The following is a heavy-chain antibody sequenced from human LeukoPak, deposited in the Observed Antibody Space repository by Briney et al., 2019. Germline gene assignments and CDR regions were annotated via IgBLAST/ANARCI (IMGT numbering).Heavy chain of an antibody. V-gene: IGHV3-30*04. CDR3: ARDINWNWFDP. CDR2: ISYDGSNK. Sequence: GGSLRLSCAASGFTFSSYAMHWVRQAPGKGLEWVAVISYDGSNKYYTDSVKGRFIISRDNSKNTLYLQMNSLRGEDTAEYYCARDINWNWFDPWGQGTLVTVSS. D-gene: IGHD1-1*01. CDR1: GFTFSSYA. J-gene: IGHJ5*02.